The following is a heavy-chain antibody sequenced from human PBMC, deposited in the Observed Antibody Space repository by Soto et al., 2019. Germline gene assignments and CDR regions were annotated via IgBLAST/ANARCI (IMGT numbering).Heavy chain of an antibody. D-gene: IGHD4-4*01. J-gene: IGHJ6*02. V-gene: IGHV1-18*01. Sequence: ASVKVSCKASGYTFTSYGISWVRQAPGQGLEWMGWISAYNGNTNYAQKLQGRVTMTTDTSTSTAYMELRSLRSDDTAVYYCARDKMRVTTSHYYYGMDVWGQGTTVTSP. CDR3: ARDKMRVTTSHYYYGMDV. CDR1: GYTFTSYG. CDR2: ISAYNGNT.